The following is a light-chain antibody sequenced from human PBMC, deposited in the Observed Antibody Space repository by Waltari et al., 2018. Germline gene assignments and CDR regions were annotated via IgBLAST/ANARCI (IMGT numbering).Light chain of an antibody. CDR1: NRDVGGYDY. Sequence: QSALTQPRSVSGSPGQSVTIPCTGTNRDVGGYDYVSWYQQYPGKAPQLMIFDVTKRPSGVPARFSGSKSGNTASLTISGLQVEDEADYYCCSYAGSYTRVFGGGTKLTVL. J-gene: IGLJ3*02. V-gene: IGLV2-11*01. CDR2: DVT. CDR3: CSYAGSYTRV.